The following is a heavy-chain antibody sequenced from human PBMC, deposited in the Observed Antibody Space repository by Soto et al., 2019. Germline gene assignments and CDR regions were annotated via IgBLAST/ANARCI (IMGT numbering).Heavy chain of an antibody. J-gene: IGHJ6*02. CDR2: ISYDGTNK. CDR3: AKDLQSYGDYDSYCYGMDV. CDR1: GFTFSTYG. Sequence: QVQLVESGGGEVQPGRSLTISCAASGFTFSTYGMHWVRQTPGKGLEWVAVISYDGTNKFYSDSVKGRFTISRDNFKNTLTLQMNSLRADDTAVYSCAKDLQSYGDYDSYCYGMDVWGLGTRVTVSS. D-gene: IGHD4-17*01. V-gene: IGHV3-30*18.